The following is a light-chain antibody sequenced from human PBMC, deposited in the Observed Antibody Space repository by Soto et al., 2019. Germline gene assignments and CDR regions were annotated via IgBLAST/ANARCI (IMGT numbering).Light chain of an antibody. CDR3: QQYGRSPLLYT. CDR2: GAS. Sequence: ENVLTQSPGTLSLSPGERATLSCRASQSVTSNFLAWYQQKPGQAPRLLIYGASTRAAGVPDRFSGSGSGTDFTLTIPRLEPEDFAVYSCQQYGRSPLLYTFGQGTKLGVK. CDR1: QSVTSNF. J-gene: IGKJ2*01. V-gene: IGKV3-20*01.